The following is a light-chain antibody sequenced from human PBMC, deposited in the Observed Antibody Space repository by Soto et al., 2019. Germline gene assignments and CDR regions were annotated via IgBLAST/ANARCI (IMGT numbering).Light chain of an antibody. CDR2: WSS. Sequence: DIVMTQSPDSLAVSLGERATINCKSSQSVIYSANNKNCLAWYQHKPGQPPKVLIYWSSTRESGVPDRFSGRGSGTDGTLTIRRLQAEDVAVYYCQQYLAIPRTFGQGTKVELK. CDR3: QQYLAIPRT. CDR1: QSVIYSANNKNC. V-gene: IGKV4-1*01. J-gene: IGKJ1*01.